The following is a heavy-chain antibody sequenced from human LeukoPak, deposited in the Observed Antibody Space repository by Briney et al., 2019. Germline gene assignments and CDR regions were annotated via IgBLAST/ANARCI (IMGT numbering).Heavy chain of an antibody. CDR2: IGGRDGGS. V-gene: IGHV3-23*01. D-gene: IGHD3-9*01. J-gene: IGHJ4*01. Sequence: PGPSLRLSWAASGFMFSNYAMSWVRQAPGKGLGWVSAIGGRDGGSYYADSVKGRFTVSRDDPTNTLYLQMNTLRVEDTAVYYCAKWGDYDILTGYYDSDYWGHGTLVTVSS. CDR3: AKWGDYDILTGYYDSDY. CDR1: GFMFSNYA.